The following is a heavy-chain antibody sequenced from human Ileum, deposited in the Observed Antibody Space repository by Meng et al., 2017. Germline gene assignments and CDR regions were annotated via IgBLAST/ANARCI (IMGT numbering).Heavy chain of an antibody. CDR3: AREPSFGEHDY. V-gene: IGHV3-30*01. J-gene: IGHJ4*02. CDR2: ISHDGSSY. Sequence: ELVEAGGVLHQPGRSLMLSCAASGLPFSTYTMHWVRPAPGKGPECVTAISHDGSSYVYADSVKGRFTISRDNSKNTLYLQMNSLTPEDTAVYYCAREPSFGEHDYWGQGTLVTVSS. D-gene: IGHD3-10*01. CDR1: GLPFSTYT.